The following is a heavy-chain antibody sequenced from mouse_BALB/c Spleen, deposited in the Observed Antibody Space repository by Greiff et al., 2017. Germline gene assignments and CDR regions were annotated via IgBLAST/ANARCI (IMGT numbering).Heavy chain of an antibody. J-gene: IGHJ1*01. V-gene: IGHV3-6*02. CDR1: GYSITSGYY. Sequence: EVQLQQSGPGLVKPSQSLSLTCSVTGYSITSGYYWTWIRQFPGNKLEWMGYISYDGSNNYNPSLKNRISITRDTSKNQFFLKLNSVTTEDTATYYCAREKGGIYDGYPWYFDVWGAGTTVTVSS. CDR2: ISYDGSN. CDR3: AREKGGIYDGYPWYFDV. D-gene: IGHD2-3*01.